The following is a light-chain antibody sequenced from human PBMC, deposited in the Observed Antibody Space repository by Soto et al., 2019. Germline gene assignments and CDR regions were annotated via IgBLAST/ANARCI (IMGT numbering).Light chain of an antibody. CDR1: SSDVGSHNL. J-gene: IGLJ1*01. V-gene: IGLV2-23*01. Sequence: QSALTQPASVSGSPGQSITISCTGTSSDVGSHNLVSWYQQHPGKAPKLMIYEGSKRPSGVSNRFSGSKSGNTASLTISGLQAEDEADYYCCSYAGSGLYVFGTGTKLTVL. CDR3: CSYAGSGLYV. CDR2: EGS.